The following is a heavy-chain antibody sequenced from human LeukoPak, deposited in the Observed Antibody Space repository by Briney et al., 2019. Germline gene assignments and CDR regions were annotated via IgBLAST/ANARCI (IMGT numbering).Heavy chain of an antibody. CDR3: ARGGGRDGYKPPVDY. D-gene: IGHD5-12*01. Sequence: SSETLSLTCAVYGGSFSGYYWSWIRQPPGKGLEWIGEINHSGSANYNPSLKSRVTISVDTSKNQFSLKLSSVTAADMAVYYCARGGGRDGYKPPVDYWGQGTLVTVSS. CDR2: INHSGSA. V-gene: IGHV4-34*01. J-gene: IGHJ4*02. CDR1: GGSFSGYY.